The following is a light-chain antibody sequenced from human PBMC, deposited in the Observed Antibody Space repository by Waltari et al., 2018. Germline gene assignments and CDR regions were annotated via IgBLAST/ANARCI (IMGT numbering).Light chain of an antibody. J-gene: IGKJ2*01. CDR2: GAS. CDR3: QQYNSWLSYT. Sequence: EIVMTQSPATLSVSPGERATLSCRASQSVSSNLAWYQQKPGQAPRLLIYGASTRATGIPARFSGSGSGTEFTLTISSLQSEDFAVYYCQQYNSWLSYTFGQGTKLEIK. CDR1: QSVSSN. V-gene: IGKV3-15*01.